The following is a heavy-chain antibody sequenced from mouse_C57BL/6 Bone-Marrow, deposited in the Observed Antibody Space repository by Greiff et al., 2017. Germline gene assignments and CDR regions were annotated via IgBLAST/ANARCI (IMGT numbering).Heavy chain of an antibody. Sequence: QVQLQQSGPELVKPGASVKISCKASGYAFSSSWMNWVKQRPGKGLEWIGRIYPGDGDTNYNGKFKGKATLTADKSSSTAYMQLSSLTSEDSVVYFCARWDYDYGPFAYWGQGTLVTVSA. CDR2: IYPGDGDT. CDR3: ARWDYDYGPFAY. CDR1: GYAFSSSW. V-gene: IGHV1-82*01. J-gene: IGHJ3*01. D-gene: IGHD2-4*01.